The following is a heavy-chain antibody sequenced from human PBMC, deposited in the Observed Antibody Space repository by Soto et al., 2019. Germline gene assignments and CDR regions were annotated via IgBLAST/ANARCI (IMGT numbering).Heavy chain of an antibody. Sequence: PSETLSLTCAVSGVSIRSGAFYWSWIRQHPEKSLERIGYIYTSGTTYYNTSLKRRLTISVDTSMKQFSLRLTAITAADTDVNNSAATSYYYCAGTYYFIFYYDMDVLGQGTMVTVSS. CDR2: IYTSGTT. CDR1: GVSIRSGAFY. J-gene: IGHJ6*02. CDR3: AATSYYYCAGTYYFIFYYDMDV. V-gene: IGHV4-31*11. D-gene: IGHD3-10*01.